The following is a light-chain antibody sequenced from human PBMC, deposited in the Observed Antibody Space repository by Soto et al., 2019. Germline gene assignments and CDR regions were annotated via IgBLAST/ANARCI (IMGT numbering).Light chain of an antibody. J-gene: IGLJ2*01. V-gene: IGLV2-8*01. CDR1: SSDVGNLTY. CDR3: GAYAGNHIIL. Sequence: QSALTQPPSASGSPGQSVTISCTGTSSDVGNLTYVSWYQQHPGQVPKLIIYEVNKRPSGVPDRFSGSKSGSAASLIVSGLQAEDEADYYCGAYAGNHIILFGGGTKLTVL. CDR2: EVN.